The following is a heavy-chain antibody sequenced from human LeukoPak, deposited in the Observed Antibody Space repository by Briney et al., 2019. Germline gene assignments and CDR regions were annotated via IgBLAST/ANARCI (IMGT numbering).Heavy chain of an antibody. Sequence: PSETLSLTCAVYGGSFSGYYWSWIRQPPGKGLEWIGEINHSGSTNYNPSLRSRVTISVDTSKNQFSLKLSSVTAADTAVYYCARDDIVLRPRGMDVWGQGTTVTVSS. J-gene: IGHJ6*02. CDR2: INHSGST. CDR3: ARDDIVLRPRGMDV. D-gene: IGHD2-15*01. CDR1: GGSFSGYY. V-gene: IGHV4-34*01.